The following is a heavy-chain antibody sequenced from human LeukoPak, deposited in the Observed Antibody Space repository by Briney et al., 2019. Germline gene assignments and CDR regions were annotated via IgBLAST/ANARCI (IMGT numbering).Heavy chain of an antibody. J-gene: IGHJ4*02. D-gene: IGHD3-3*01. CDR1: GFTFDDYG. CDR2: INWNGGST. CDR3: ATESVTIFGVGTYFDY. V-gene: IGHV3-20*04. Sequence: PVGSLRLSCAAPGFTFDDYGMSWVRQAPGKGLEWVSGINWNGGSTGYADSVKGRFTISRDNAKNSLYLQMNSLRAEDTALYYCATESVTIFGVGTYFDYWGQGTLVTVSS.